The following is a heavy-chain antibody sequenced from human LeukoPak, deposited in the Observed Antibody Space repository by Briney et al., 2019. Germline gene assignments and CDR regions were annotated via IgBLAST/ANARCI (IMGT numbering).Heavy chain of an antibody. CDR3: ARQNHPMGYSYKYYMDV. CDR1: GYTFSSSE. D-gene: IGHD5-12*01. CDR2: ISPYSGRT. J-gene: IGHJ6*03. V-gene: IGHV1-18*01. Sequence: VASVKVSCKASGYTFSSSEISWVRQAPGQGLEWIGWISPYSGRTTYGHKFQGRVTLTTDRPTSTAHMELRSLRSDDTAVYYCARQNHPMGYSYKYYMDVWGKGTTVTVSS.